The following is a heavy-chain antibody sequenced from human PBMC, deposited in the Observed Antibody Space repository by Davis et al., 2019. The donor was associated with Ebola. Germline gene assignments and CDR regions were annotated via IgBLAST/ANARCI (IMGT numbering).Heavy chain of an antibody. Sequence: PSETLSLTCTASGGSISSHYWSWIRQPPGKGLEWIGYIYYSGSTNYNPSLKSRVTISVDTSKNQFSLKLSSVTAADTAVYYCARVSKAAAGSFYYYYYYYGMDVWGQGTTVTVSS. CDR3: ARVSKAAAGSFYYYYYYYGMDV. D-gene: IGHD6-13*01. V-gene: IGHV4-59*11. CDR1: GGSISSHY. CDR2: IYYSGST. J-gene: IGHJ6*02.